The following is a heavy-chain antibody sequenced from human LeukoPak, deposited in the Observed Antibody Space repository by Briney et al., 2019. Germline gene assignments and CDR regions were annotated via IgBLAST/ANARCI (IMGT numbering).Heavy chain of an antibody. Sequence: PSETLSLTCTVSGGSISSYYWSWIRQPPGKGLEWIGYIYYSGSTNYNPSLKSRVTISVDTPKNQFSPKLSSVTAADTAVYYCARASPYYYYYYYMDVWGKGTTVTISS. CDR2: IYYSGST. V-gene: IGHV4-59*01. J-gene: IGHJ6*03. CDR1: GGSISSYY. CDR3: ARASPYYYYYYYMDV.